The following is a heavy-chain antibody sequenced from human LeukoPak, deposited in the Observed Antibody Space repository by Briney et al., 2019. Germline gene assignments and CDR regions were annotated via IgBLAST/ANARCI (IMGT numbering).Heavy chain of an antibody. CDR2: INHSGST. D-gene: IGHD3-22*01. CDR1: GGSFSGYY. CDR3: ASHYYDSSGYSGWFDP. Sequence: SETLSLNCAVYGGSFSGYYWSWIRQPPGKGLEWIGEINHSGSTNYNPSLKSRVTISVDTSKNQFSLKLSSVTAADTAVYYCASHYYDSSGYSGWFDPWGQGTLVTVSS. J-gene: IGHJ5*02. V-gene: IGHV4-34*01.